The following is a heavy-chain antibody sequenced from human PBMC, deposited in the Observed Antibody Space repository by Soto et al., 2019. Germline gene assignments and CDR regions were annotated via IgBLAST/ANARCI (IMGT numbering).Heavy chain of an antibody. CDR3: ARNLFFFYISGHWPFDP. V-gene: IGHV1-69*01. CDR2: TIPIFATT. D-gene: IGHD6-19*01. Sequence: RLVQSGPEVKKPGSSVKVSCKISAGTFSSYGINWVRQVPGQGLEWMGATIPIFATTNYAQKFQDRVNITLDEFTGKSYFELRGLTSDGLVLEYLARNLFFFYISGHWPFDPWGQGTLVTVSA. J-gene: IGHJ5*02. CDR1: AGTFSSYG.